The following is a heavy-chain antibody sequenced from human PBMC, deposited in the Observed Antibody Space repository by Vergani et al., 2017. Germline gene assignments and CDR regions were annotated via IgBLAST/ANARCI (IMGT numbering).Heavy chain of an antibody. Sequence: QVQLVESGGGVVQPGGSVRLSCAASGFTFSDYGMHWVRQAPGKGLEWVTFIRYDESNKYYADSVKGRFTISRDNSISALYLQMNSLRAEDTAVYYCVRLPRGPWNFDLWGRGTLITVSS. J-gene: IGHJ2*01. CDR3: VRLPRGPWNFDL. V-gene: IGHV3-30*02. CDR2: IRYDESNK. CDR1: GFTFSDYG.